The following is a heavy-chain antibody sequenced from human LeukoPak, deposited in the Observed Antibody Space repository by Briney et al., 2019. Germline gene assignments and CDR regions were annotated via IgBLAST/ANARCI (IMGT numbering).Heavy chain of an antibody. J-gene: IGHJ6*02. Sequence: GGSLRLSCAASGFTFGDYAMHWFRQAPGKGLEWVAVISYDSNTKHYADSVKGRSTISRDNSKNTLYLQMNSLRAEDTAVYYCARDSTYYDFWSGYSPAGMDVWGQGTTVTVSS. D-gene: IGHD3-3*01. CDR2: ISYDSNTK. CDR3: ARDSTYYDFWSGYSPAGMDV. V-gene: IGHV3-30-3*01. CDR1: GFTFGDYA.